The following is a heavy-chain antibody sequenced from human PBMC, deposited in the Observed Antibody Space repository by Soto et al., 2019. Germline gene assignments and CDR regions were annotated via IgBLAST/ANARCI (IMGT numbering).Heavy chain of an antibody. CDR2: MFDSGPP. D-gene: IGHD2-2*01. CDR3: AGWSCTSGPCNTLEY. J-gene: IGHJ4*02. Sequence: QVQLQESGPGLLRPSETLSLNCSVSGGSISGYYWSWIRQAPGKGLEYIGHMFDSGPPNLSPSLKSRVAMSVDMSKNQFSLRLISVAAAYTAVYFCAGWSCTSGPCNTLEYWGQGILVNVSS. CDR1: GGSISGYY. V-gene: IGHV4-59*01.